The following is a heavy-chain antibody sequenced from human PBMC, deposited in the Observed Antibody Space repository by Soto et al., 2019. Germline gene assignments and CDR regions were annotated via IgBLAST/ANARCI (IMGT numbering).Heavy chain of an antibody. D-gene: IGHD1-26*01. CDR2: TRDTANSDTT. CDR3: ARGSWSYLTWFYP. V-gene: IGHV3-72*01. J-gene: IGHJ5*02. CDR1: GFIFSDHY. Sequence: EVQLVESGGGLVQPGGSLRLSCAASGFIFSDHYMDWVRQAPGKGLEWVGRTRDTANSDTTEYAASVKGRFTISRDDSKNPVYRQRNSLTTGDPAVYNCARGSWSYLTWFYPWGQGTQVTVSS.